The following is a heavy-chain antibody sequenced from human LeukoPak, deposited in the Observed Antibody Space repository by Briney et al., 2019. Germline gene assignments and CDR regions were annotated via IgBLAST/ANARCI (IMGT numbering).Heavy chain of an antibody. J-gene: IGHJ6*03. CDR2: INPNSGGT. CDR1: GYTFINYD. V-gene: IGHV1-2*02. D-gene: IGHD6-19*01. Sequence: ASVKASCKASGYTFINYDINWVRQATGQGLEWMGWINPNSGGTNYAQKFQGRVTMTRDTSISTAYMELSRLRSDDTAVYYCAREWQWLVPYYYYYYMDVWGKGTTVTVSS. CDR3: AREWQWLVPYYYYYYMDV.